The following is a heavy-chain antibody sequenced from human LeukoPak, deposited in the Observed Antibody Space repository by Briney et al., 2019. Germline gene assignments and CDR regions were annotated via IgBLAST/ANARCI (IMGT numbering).Heavy chain of an antibody. Sequence: SQTLSLTCTVSGGSISSGGYYWSWIRQPPGKGLEWIGYIYHSGSTYYNPSLKSRVTISIDTSKNQFSLELSSVTATDTAVYFCATNRVGTYDRPFDIWGQGTMVTVSS. J-gene: IGHJ3*02. CDR2: IYHSGST. CDR1: GGSISSGGYY. V-gene: IGHV4-30-2*01. D-gene: IGHD1-26*01. CDR3: ATNRVGTYDRPFDI.